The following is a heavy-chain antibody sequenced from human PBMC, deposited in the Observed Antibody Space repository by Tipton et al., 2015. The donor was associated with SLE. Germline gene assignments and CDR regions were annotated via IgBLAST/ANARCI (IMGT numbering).Heavy chain of an antibody. CDR1: GFSFSSFD. Sequence: SLRLSCEASGFSFSSFDMHWVRQAPGKGLEWVAVMWYENGGNKYYADSVKGRFTISRDNSKNTLYLQINSLRAEDTAMYYCARQDLDTAMVSFDYWGQGTLVTVSS. D-gene: IGHD5-18*01. CDR3: ARQDLDTAMVSFDY. V-gene: IGHV3-33*08. J-gene: IGHJ4*02. CDR2: MWYENGGNK.